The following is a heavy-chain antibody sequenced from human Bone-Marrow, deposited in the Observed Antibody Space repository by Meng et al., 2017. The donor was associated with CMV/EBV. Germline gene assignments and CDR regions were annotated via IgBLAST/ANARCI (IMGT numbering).Heavy chain of an antibody. CDR3: ARYLRFAYFGMDF. V-gene: IGHV3-21*01. D-gene: IGHD3-3*01. Sequence: GESLKISCAASGFTFSSYSMNWVRQAPGKGLEWVSSISSSSSYIYYADSVKGRFTISRDNAKNSLYLQMNSLRVEDTAVYYCARYLRFAYFGMDFWGQGTTVTVSS. CDR2: ISSSSSYI. J-gene: IGHJ6*02. CDR1: GFTFSSYS.